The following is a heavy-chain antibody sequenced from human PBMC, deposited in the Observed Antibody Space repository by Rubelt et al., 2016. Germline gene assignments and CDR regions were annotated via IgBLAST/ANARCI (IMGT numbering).Heavy chain of an antibody. J-gene: IGHJ4*02. Sequence: GQLQQWGAGLLKPSETLSLTCSVSGGSVSTGSYFWNWIRQPPGKGLEWIGYFYSGSTQYKPSLKSRVTISVDTSKNSFSLNLRSVTAEDTAVYYCARDRGRTPFDYWGQGILVTVSS. V-gene: IGHV4-61*01. D-gene: IGHD1-14*01. CDR2: FYSGST. CDR1: GGSVSTGSYF. CDR3: ARDRGRTPFDY.